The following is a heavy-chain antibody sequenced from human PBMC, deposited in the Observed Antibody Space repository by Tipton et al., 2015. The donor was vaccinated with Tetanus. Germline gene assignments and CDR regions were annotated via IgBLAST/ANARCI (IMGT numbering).Heavy chain of an antibody. V-gene: IGHV3-53*01. CDR3: ARDRAAAGTVWYFDL. CDR1: GGSFSGYY. Sequence: LSLTCAVYGGSFSGYYWSWIRQPPGKGLEWVSVIYSGGSTYYADSVKGRFTISRDNSKNTLYLQMNSLRAEDTAVYYCARDRAAAGTVWYFDLWGRGTLVTVSS. D-gene: IGHD6-13*01. CDR2: IYSGGST. J-gene: IGHJ2*01.